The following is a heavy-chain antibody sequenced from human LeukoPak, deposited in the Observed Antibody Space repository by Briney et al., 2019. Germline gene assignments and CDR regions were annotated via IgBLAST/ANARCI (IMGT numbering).Heavy chain of an antibody. CDR3: ARLITGTTRSFDI. CDR1: GGSISSSSYY. Sequence: SETLSLTCTVSGGSISSSSYYWGWIRKPPGKGLEWLGSIYYSGSTYYNPSLKSRVTISVDTSKNQFSLKVSSVTAADTAVYYCARLITGTTRSFDIWGQGTMVIVSA. CDR2: IYYSGST. V-gene: IGHV4-39*01. J-gene: IGHJ3*02. D-gene: IGHD1-20*01.